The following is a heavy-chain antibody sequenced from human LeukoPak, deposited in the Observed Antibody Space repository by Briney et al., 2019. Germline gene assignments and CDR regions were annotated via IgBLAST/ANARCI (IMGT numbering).Heavy chain of an antibody. D-gene: IGHD4-17*01. CDR2: ISYSGST. CDR1: DDPFSTHY. Sequence: SETLSLTCTVSDDPFSTHYWTWIRQPPGKGLEWIRYISYSGSTNYNPSLKSRVTIAVDTSKKQFSLKLSSVTAADTAVYYCARDPTTVTKGFDIWGQGTLVTVSS. CDR3: ARDPTTVTKGFDI. J-gene: IGHJ3*02. V-gene: IGHV4-59*11.